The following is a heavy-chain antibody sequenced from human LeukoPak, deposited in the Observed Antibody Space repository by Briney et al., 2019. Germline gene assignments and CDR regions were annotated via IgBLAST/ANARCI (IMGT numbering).Heavy chain of an antibody. CDR2: INPNSGGT. CDR1: GYTFIGYY. J-gene: IGHJ4*02. Sequence: ASVKVSCKASGYTFIGYYMHWVRQAPGQGLEWMGWINPNSGGTNYAQKFQGRVTMTRDTSISTAYMELSRLRAEDTAVYYCAREGAGAYFDYWGQGTLVTVSS. CDR3: AREGAGAYFDY. D-gene: IGHD1-26*01. V-gene: IGHV1-2*02.